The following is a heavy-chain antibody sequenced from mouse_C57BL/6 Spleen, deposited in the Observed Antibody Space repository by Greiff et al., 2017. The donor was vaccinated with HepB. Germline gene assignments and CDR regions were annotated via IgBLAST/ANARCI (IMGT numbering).Heavy chain of an antibody. D-gene: IGHD2-4*01. CDR3: ARYDYDDYFDY. CDR2: ISYDGSN. V-gene: IGHV3-6*01. Sequence: EVKLQESGPGLVKPSQSLSLTCSVTGYSITSGYYWNWIRQFLGNKLEWMGYISYDGSNNYNPSLKNRISITRDTSKNQFFLKLNSVTTEDTATYYCARYDYDDYFDYWGQGTTLTVSS. CDR1: GYSITSGYY. J-gene: IGHJ2*01.